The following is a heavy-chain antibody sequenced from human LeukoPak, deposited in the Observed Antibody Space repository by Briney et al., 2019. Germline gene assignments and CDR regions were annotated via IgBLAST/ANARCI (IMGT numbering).Heavy chain of an antibody. V-gene: IGHV1-2*02. J-gene: IGHJ4*02. Sequence: ASVKVSCKASGYTFTGYYMHWVRQAPGQGLEWMGWINPNSGGTNYAQKFQGRVSMTRDTSISTAYMELSRLRSDDTAVYYCARGVGATMPHYFDYWGQGTLVTVSS. D-gene: IGHD1-26*01. CDR1: GYTFTGYY. CDR3: ARGVGATMPHYFDY. CDR2: INPNSGGT.